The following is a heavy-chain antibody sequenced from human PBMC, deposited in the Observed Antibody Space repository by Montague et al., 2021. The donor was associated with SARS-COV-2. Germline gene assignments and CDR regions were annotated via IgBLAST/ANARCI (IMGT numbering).Heavy chain of an antibody. V-gene: IGHV4-34*01. CDR1: GGSFGGYY. D-gene: IGHD2-21*01. Sequence: SETLSLTCAVYGGSFGGYYWSWIRQPPGKGLEWIGEINHSGSTNXNPSLKSRVTISVDTSKNQFSLKLSSVTAADTAVYYCARGSSILWWWPFDYCGQGTLVTVSS. CDR3: ARGSSILWWWPFDY. CDR2: INHSGST. J-gene: IGHJ4*02.